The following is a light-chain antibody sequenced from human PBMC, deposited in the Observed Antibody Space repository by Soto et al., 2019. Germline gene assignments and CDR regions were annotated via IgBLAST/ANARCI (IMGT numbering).Light chain of an antibody. CDR3: HQYDNSPRT. J-gene: IGKJ1*01. CDR2: GTS. Sequence: EIVLTQSPGTLSLSPGERATLSCRARQSVNSNYLAWYQQKPGQGPRLLMYGTSNRATGIPDRFSGSGSGTDFTLTISRLEPEDFAVYYCHQYDNSPRTFGQGTKVEI. CDR1: QSVNSNY. V-gene: IGKV3-20*01.